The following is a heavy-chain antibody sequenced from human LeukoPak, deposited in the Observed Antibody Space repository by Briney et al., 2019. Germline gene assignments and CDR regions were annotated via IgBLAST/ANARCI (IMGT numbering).Heavy chain of an antibody. CDR1: GGSISSGSYY. J-gene: IGHJ4*02. CDR3: ARVRYSSSWALFDY. Sequence: SETLSLTCTVSGGSISSGSYYWSWIRQPAGKGLEWIGYIYYSGSTNYNPSLKSRVTISVDTSKNQFSLKLSSVTAADTAVYYCARVRYSSSWALFDYWGQGTLVTVSS. V-gene: IGHV4-61*10. CDR2: IYYSGST. D-gene: IGHD6-13*01.